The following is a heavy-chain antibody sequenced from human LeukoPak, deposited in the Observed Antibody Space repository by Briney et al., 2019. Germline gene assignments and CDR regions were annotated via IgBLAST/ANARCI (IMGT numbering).Heavy chain of an antibody. V-gene: IGHV3-9*01. J-gene: IGHJ4*02. CDR2: ISWNSGSI. Sequence: GRSLRLSCAASGFIFDDYAMHWVRQVPGKGLKWVSRISWNSGSIGYADSVMGRFTISRDNAKNSLYLQMNSLRGEDTALYYCAKDRLPVGVLFDFWGQGTMVTVSS. CDR3: AKDRLPVGVLFDF. D-gene: IGHD1-26*01. CDR1: GFIFDDYA.